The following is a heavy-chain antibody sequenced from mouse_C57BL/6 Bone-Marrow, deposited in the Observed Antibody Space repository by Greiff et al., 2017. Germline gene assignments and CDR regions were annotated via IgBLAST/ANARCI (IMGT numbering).Heavy chain of an antibody. CDR1: GFSLTSYA. D-gene: IGHD1-1*01. CDR2: IWTGGGT. V-gene: IGHV2-9-1*01. CDR3: ARNDYGSSAFAY. J-gene: IGHJ3*01. Sequence: VKVVESGPGLVAPSQSLSITCTVSGFSLTSYAISWVRQPPGKGLEWLGVIWTGGGTNYNSALKSRLSISKDNSKSQVFLKMNSLQTDDTARYYCARNDYGSSAFAYWGQGTLVTVSA.